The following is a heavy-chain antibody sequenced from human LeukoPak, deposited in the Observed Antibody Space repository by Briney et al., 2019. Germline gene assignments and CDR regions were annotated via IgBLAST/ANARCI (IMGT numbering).Heavy chain of an antibody. CDR1: GFSFTNYW. J-gene: IGHJ4*02. Sequence: GGSLRLSCAAPGFSFTNYWMCWVRQAPGKGLEWVANVKEDGTMKQYVDSVKCRVTIARENAKNARYLQRDSLRAEDTAEYDCGSQEVVPHWGKGPGVRVS. CDR2: VKEDGTMK. D-gene: IGHD2-15*01. CDR3: GSQEVVPH. V-gene: IGHV3-7*01.